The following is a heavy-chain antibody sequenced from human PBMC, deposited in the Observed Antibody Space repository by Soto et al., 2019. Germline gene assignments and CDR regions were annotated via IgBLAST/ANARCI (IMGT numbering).Heavy chain of an antibody. Sequence: SETLSLTCAVSGGSMSSSNWWGWVRPPPGKGLEWIGEIYHSGSTNYNPSLKSRVTISVDKSKNQFSLKLSSVTAADTAVYYCARGKQQLFSEGWFDPWVQGTLVTGSS. CDR1: GGSMSSSNW. D-gene: IGHD6-13*01. CDR3: ARGKQQLFSEGWFDP. J-gene: IGHJ5*02. CDR2: IYHSGST. V-gene: IGHV4-4*02.